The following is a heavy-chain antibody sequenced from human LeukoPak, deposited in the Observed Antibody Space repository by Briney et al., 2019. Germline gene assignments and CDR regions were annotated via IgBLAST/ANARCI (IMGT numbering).Heavy chain of an antibody. V-gene: IGHV3-48*02. CDR3: ARDVSGSYLFDN. J-gene: IGHJ4*02. D-gene: IGHD1-26*01. CDR1: GFTFSSHN. CDR2: ISHSSSTI. Sequence: GGSLRLSCAASGFTFSSHNMNWLRQVPGKGLEWVSYISHSSSTILYADSVKGRFTISRDNAKNSLYLQMNSLRDEDTAVYYCARDVSGSYLFDNWGQGTLVTVSS.